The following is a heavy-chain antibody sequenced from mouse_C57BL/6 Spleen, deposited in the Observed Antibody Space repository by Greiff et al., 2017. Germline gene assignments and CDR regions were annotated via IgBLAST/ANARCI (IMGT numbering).Heavy chain of an antibody. CDR1: GYSITSGYD. J-gene: IGHJ1*03. CDR2: ISYSGST. V-gene: IGHV3-1*01. D-gene: IGHD1-1*01. Sequence: EVKLVESGPGMVKPSQSLSLTCTVTGYSITSGYDWHWIRHFPGNKLEWMGYISYSGSTNYNPSLKSRISITHDTSKNHFFLKLNSVTTEDTATYYCARAPFYYGSSHWYFDVWGTGTTVTVSS. CDR3: ARAPFYYGSSHWYFDV.